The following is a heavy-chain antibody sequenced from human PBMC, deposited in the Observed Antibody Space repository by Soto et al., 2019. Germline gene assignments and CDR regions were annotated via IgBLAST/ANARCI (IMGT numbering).Heavy chain of an antibody. J-gene: IGHJ4*02. D-gene: IGHD2-2*01. CDR3: AKEDSIIIPAVSDF. CDR2: ISKSDYT. CDR1: GFAFNNYG. Sequence: GGSLRLSCTVSGFAFNNYGINWVRQAPGKGLEWVSSISKSDYTYYSDSVKGRFAISRDNAKSSVSLQMNTLRVEDTAVYYCAKEDSIIIPAVSDFWGQGTLVTVSS. V-gene: IGHV3-21*01.